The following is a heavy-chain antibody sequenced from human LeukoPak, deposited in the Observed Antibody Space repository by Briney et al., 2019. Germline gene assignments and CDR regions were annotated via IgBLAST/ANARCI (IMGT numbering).Heavy chain of an antibody. CDR3: ARGTNVVVVAATRKYNWFDP. D-gene: IGHD2-15*01. CDR1: GYTFTSYD. V-gene: IGHV1-8*03. Sequence: ASVKVSCKASGYTFTSYDINWVRQAAGQGREWMGWMNPNSGNTGYAQKFQGRVTITRNTSISTAYMELSSLRSEDTAVYYCARGTNVVVVAATRKYNWFDPWGQGTLVTVSS. J-gene: IGHJ5*02. CDR2: MNPNSGNT.